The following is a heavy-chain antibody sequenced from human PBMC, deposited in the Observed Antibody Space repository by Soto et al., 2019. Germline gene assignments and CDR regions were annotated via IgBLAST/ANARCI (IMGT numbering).Heavy chain of an antibody. D-gene: IGHD3-3*01. V-gene: IGHV4-59*08. CDR3: ARLFRDVYNAVEY. Sequence: QVQLQESGPGLVKPSETLSLTCTVSGGSISSYHWSWIRQSPGKGLEWIGYTSNSAPTIYNPSLQSRVTSSTDPSKNLFSLRLSSVTAADTAVYFCARLFRDVYNAVEYWGQGALVTFSS. J-gene: IGHJ4*02. CDR2: TSNSAPT. CDR1: GGSISSYH.